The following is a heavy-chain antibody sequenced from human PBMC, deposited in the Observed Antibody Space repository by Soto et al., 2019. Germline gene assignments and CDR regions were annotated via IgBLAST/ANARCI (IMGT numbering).Heavy chain of an antibody. CDR3: ARAGLLVVPAGILHLAS. CDR2: IYYNGNT. V-gene: IGHV4-59*01. D-gene: IGHD2-15*01. J-gene: IGHJ4*02. CDR1: GGSISNYY. Sequence: PSETLSLTCSVSGGSISNYYWSWIRQSPGKGLEWIGYIYYNGNTHYNPSLRSRVTMSVDTSKNQFSLNLSSVTAADTAVYYCARAGLLVVPAGILHLASWGQGTLVTVSS.